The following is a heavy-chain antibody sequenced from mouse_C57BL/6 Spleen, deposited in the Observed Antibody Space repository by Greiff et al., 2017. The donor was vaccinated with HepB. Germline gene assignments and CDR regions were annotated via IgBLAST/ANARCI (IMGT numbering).Heavy chain of an antibody. J-gene: IGHJ1*03. CDR1: GYTFTSYG. CDR2: IYPRSGNT. CDR3: ARYYDYDVRWYFDV. D-gene: IGHD2-4*01. Sequence: QVQLKQSGAELARPGASVKLSCKASGYTFTSYGISWVKQRTGQGLEWIGEIYPRSGNTYYNEKFKGKATLTADKSSSTAYMELRSLTSEDSAVYFCARYYDYDVRWYFDVWGTGTTVTVSS. V-gene: IGHV1-81*01.